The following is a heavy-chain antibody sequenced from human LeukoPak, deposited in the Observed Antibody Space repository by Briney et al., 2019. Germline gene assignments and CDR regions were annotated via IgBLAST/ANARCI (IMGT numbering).Heavy chain of an antibody. CDR1: GYTFTGYY. Sequence: ASVKVSCKASGYTFTGYYMHWVRQAPGQGLEWMGWINPNSGGTNYAQKFQGRVTMTRDTSISTAYMEPSRLRSDDTAVYYCARDGPEWEPLDYWGQGTLVTVSS. V-gene: IGHV1-2*02. D-gene: IGHD1-26*01. CDR2: INPNSGGT. J-gene: IGHJ4*02. CDR3: ARDGPEWEPLDY.